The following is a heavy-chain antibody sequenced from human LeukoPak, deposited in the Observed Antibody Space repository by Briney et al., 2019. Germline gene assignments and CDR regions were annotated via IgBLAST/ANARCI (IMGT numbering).Heavy chain of an antibody. CDR2: ISGSGGST. J-gene: IGHJ4*02. CDR1: GFTFSSYA. V-gene: IGHV3-23*01. D-gene: IGHD3-22*01. Sequence: PTGGSLRLSCAASGFTFSSYAMSWVRQAPGKGLEWVSAISGSGGSTYYADSVKGRFTISRDNSKNTLYLQMNSLRAEDTAVYYCAKVGRDSSGYLSPPSRFDYWGQGTLVTVSS. CDR3: AKVGRDSSGYLSPPSRFDY.